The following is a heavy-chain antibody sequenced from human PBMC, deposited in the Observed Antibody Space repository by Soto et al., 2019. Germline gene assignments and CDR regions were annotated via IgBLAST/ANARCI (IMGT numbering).Heavy chain of an antibody. J-gene: IGHJ3*02. V-gene: IGHV4-31*03. CDR2: IYYSGST. CDR1: GGSISRGGYY. D-gene: IGHD3-22*01. CDR3: PRDYPYYYQFSGYFRI. Sequence: SETLSLTCTVSGGSISRGGYYWSWIRQHPGKGLEWIGYIYYSGSTYYNPSLKSRVTVSVDTSKNQCSLKLISVTAADTAVYYCPRDYPYYYQFSGYFRIWSQGTM.